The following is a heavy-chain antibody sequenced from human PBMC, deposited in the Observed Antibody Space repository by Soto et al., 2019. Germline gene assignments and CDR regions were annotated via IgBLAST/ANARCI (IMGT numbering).Heavy chain of an antibody. J-gene: IGHJ3*02. Sequence: QVQLVESGGGVVQPGRSLRLSCAASGFTFSSYGMHWVRQDPGKGLEWVAVIWYDGSNKYYADSVKGRFTISRDNSKNTLYLQMNSLRAEDTAVYFCATTGYSSTRNAFDIWGQGTMVTVSS. V-gene: IGHV3-33*01. CDR3: ATTGYSSTRNAFDI. CDR1: GFTFSSYG. D-gene: IGHD6-13*01. CDR2: IWYDGSNK.